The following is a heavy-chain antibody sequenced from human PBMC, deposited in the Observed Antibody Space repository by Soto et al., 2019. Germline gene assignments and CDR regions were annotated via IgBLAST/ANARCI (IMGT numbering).Heavy chain of an antibody. Sequence: ASVKVSCKASGYTFTSYGISWVRQAPGQGLEWMGWISAYNGNTSYAQKVQGRVTMTTDTSTSTAYMELSSQRSDDTAVYYCARDRRYCSSTSCYQIGWFDPWGQGTLVTVSS. CDR1: GYTFTSYG. CDR3: ARDRRYCSSTSCYQIGWFDP. V-gene: IGHV1-18*04. J-gene: IGHJ5*02. CDR2: ISAYNGNT. D-gene: IGHD2-2*01.